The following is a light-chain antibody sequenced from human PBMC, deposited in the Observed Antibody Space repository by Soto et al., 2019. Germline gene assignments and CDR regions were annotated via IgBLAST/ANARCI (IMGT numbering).Light chain of an antibody. CDR2: WAS. CDR1: NSISNY. CDR3: QQYYIVPYT. Sequence: DIQLTQSPSSLSASVGDRVTITCRASNSISNYLNWYQQKPGQPPKLLIYWASTRESGVPDRFSGSGSGTDFTLTISSLQAEDVAVYYCQQYYIVPYTFGQGTRLDIK. V-gene: IGKV1-27*01. J-gene: IGKJ2*01.